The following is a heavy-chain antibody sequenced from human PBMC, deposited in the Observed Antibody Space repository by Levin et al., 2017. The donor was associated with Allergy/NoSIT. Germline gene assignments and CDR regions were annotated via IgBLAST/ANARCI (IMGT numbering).Heavy chain of an antibody. J-gene: IGHJ4*02. V-gene: IGHV3-33*01. Sequence: PGGSLRLSCAASGFTFSSYGMHWVRQAPGKGLEWVAVIWYDGSNKYYADSVKGRFTISRDNSKNTLYLQMNSLRAEDTAVYYCARVSQDSYGFGVYFDYWGQGTLVTVSS. CDR3: ARVSQDSYGFGVYFDY. CDR1: GFTFSSYG. D-gene: IGHD5-18*01. CDR2: IWYDGSNK.